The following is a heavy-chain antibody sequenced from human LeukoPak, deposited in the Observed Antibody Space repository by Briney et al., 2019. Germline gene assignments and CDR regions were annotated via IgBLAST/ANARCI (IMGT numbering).Heavy chain of an antibody. Sequence: GGSLRLSCAASGFTFSSYAMSWVRQAPGKGLEWVSAISGSGGSTYYADSVKGRFTISRDNSKNTLYLQMNSLRAEDTAVYYCARDFNSGSYSSFGYYYYGMDVWGQGTTVTVSS. CDR3: ARDFNSGSYSSFGYYYYGMDV. J-gene: IGHJ6*02. V-gene: IGHV3-23*01. CDR2: ISGSGGST. D-gene: IGHD1-26*01. CDR1: GFTFSSYA.